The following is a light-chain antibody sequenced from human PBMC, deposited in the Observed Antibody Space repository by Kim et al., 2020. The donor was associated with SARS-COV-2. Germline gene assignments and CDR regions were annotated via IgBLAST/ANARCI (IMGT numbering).Light chain of an antibody. CDR3: QAWDRSTVV. CDR1: KLGDKY. Sequence: SYELTQPPSVSVSPGQTASITCSGDKLGDKYACWYQQKPGQSPVLVIYQDSKRPSGIPERFSGSKSGNTATLTISGTQAMDEADYYCQAWDRSTVVFGGG. CDR2: QDS. V-gene: IGLV3-1*01. J-gene: IGLJ2*01.